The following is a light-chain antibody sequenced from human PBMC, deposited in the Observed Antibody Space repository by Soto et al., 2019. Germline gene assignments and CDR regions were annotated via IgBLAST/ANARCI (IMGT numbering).Light chain of an antibody. V-gene: IGKV1-5*01. CDR2: DAS. Sequence: DIQMTQSPSTLSAAVGDRVTITCRASQSISSWLAWYQQKPGKAPKLLIYDASSLESGTPSRFSGSGSGTEFTLAISSLQPDDCATYYCQQYNSYPFTFGPGTKVD. J-gene: IGKJ3*01. CDR3: QQYNSYPFT. CDR1: QSISSW.